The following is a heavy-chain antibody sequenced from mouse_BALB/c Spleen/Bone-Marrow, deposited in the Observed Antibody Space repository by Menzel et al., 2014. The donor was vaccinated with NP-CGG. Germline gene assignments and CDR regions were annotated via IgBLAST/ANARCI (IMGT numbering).Heavy chain of an antibody. V-gene: IGHV1S81*02. CDR2: INPSNGGT. Sequence: VQLQKSGAELVKPVASVKLSCRASGYTFTNYYMYWVKQRPGQGLEWIGEINPSNGGTNFNEKFKSKATLTVDKSSSTAYMQLSSLTSEDSAVFYCARLIYGSSYIVDFRGQGTSGTVSS. CDR1: GYTFTNYY. D-gene: IGHD1-1*01. J-gene: IGHJ4*01. CDR3: ARLIYGSSYIVDF.